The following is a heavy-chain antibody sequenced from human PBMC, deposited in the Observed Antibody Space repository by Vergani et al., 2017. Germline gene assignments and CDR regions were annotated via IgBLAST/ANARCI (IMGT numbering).Heavy chain of an antibody. CDR3: AGKTSAXDILTGYYHPHPFDY. CDR2: IYYSGST. V-gene: IGHV4-59*01. J-gene: IGHJ4*02. Sequence: QVQLQESGPGLVKPSETLSLTCTVSGGSISSYYWSWIRQPPGKGLDWIGYIYYSGSTNYNPSLKSRVTISVDTSKNQFSLKLSSVTAADTAVYYCAGKTSAXDILTGYYHPHPFDYWGQGTLVTVSS. CDR1: GGSISSYY. D-gene: IGHD3-9*01.